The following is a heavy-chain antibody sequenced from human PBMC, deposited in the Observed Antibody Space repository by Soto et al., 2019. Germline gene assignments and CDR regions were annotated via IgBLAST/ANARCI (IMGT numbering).Heavy chain of an antibody. Sequence: QVQLVESGGGVVQPGRSLRLPSVVPGSIFSGYGLNWVRQAPGKGLAGVEVRWYAGGNKYYADSVEGRFTISRDNSKNILYLQMDSLRVEDTAVYECARDGIGGTAFRVYCDYWGQGTLVTVYS. CDR3: ARDGIGGTAFRVYCDY. D-gene: IGHD1-7*01. J-gene: IGHJ4*02. CDR2: RWYAGGNK. CDR1: GSIFSGYG. V-gene: IGHV3-33*01.